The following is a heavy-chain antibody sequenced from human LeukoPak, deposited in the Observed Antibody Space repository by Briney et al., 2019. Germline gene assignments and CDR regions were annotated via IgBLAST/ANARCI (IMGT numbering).Heavy chain of an antibody. D-gene: IGHD4-17*01. V-gene: IGHV1-8*01. Sequence: ASVRVSCKVSGYTLTELSMHWVRQATGQGLEWMGWMNPNSGNTGYAQKFQGRVTMTRNTSISTAYMDLSSLRSEDTAVYYCARGRTVTTYYYSYGMDVWGQGTTVTVSS. CDR1: GYTLTELS. J-gene: IGHJ6*02. CDR2: MNPNSGNT. CDR3: ARGRTVTTYYYSYGMDV.